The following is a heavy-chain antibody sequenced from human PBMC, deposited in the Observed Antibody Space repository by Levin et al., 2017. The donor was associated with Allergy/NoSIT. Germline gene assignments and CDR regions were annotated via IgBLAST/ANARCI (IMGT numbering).Heavy chain of an antibody. D-gene: IGHD3-10*01. CDR1: GYSFTGYY. Sequence: PGGSLRLSCKASGYSFTGYYMHWVRQAPGQGLEWMGWINPSSGATNYAQKFQGRVIMTRDTSISTAFMEVTRLTSDDTAVFYCARIRSNYKYYYGLDVWGQGTTVTVSS. CDR3: ARIRSNYKYYYGLDV. J-gene: IGHJ6*02. CDR2: INPSSGAT. V-gene: IGHV1-2*02.